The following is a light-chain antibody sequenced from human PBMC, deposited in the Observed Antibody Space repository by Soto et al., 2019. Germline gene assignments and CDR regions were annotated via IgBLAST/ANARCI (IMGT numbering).Light chain of an antibody. CDR3: AAWDDGLNAVV. J-gene: IGLJ2*01. V-gene: IGLV2-14*01. CDR1: SSDIGGYKY. Sequence: QSALTQPASVSGSLGQSITISCTGTSSDIGGYKYVSWYQQHPGKAPKLIIFEVSNRPSGVSDRFSGSNSGNTASLTISGLQAEDEADYYCAAWDDGLNAVVFGGGTKLTVL. CDR2: EVS.